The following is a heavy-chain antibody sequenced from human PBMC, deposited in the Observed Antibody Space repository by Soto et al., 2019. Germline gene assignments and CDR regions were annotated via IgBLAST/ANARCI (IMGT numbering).Heavy chain of an antibody. V-gene: IGHV2-5*02. J-gene: IGHJ6*02. CDR3: VHRHYYGSGRLYVDV. D-gene: IGHD3-10*01. CDR1: GFSFSTTGMG. Sequence: QITLKESGPTLVRPTETLTLTCSFSGFSFSTTGMGVGWVRQPPGEALEWLALLYWADDKRYSPSLKSRLTSTADTSKNQVVLIMTSMDVVDTATYYCVHRHYYGSGRLYVDVWGPGNKVTGS. CDR2: LYWADDK.